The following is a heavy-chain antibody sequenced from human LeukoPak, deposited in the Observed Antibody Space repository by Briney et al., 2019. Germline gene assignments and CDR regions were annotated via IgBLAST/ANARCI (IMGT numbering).Heavy chain of an antibody. V-gene: IGHV3-7*04. J-gene: IGHJ4*02. CDR2: IKQDGTEK. CDR3: AGGVGASHFDY. CDR1: GFTFSTCW. Sequence: PSGGSLRLSCAASGFTFSTCWMSWVRQAPGKGLEWVAIIKQDGTEKYYVDSVKGRFTISRDNAENSLCLQMNSLRAEDTAVYYCAGGVGASHFDYWGQGTLVTVSS. D-gene: IGHD1-26*01.